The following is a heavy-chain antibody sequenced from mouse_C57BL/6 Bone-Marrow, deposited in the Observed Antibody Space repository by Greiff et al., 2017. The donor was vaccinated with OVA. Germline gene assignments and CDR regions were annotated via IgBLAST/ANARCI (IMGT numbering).Heavy chain of an antibody. V-gene: IGHV1-85*01. J-gene: IGHJ2*01. CDR3: ARSGYYYFDY. CDR1: GYTFTSYD. CDR2: IYPRDGST. D-gene: IGHD3-1*01. Sequence: QVHVKQSGPELVKPGASVKLSCKASGYTFTSYDINWVKQRPGQGLEWIGWIYPRDGSTKYNEKFKGKATLTVDTSSSTAYMELHSLTSEDSAVYFCARSGYYYFDYWGQGTTLTVSS.